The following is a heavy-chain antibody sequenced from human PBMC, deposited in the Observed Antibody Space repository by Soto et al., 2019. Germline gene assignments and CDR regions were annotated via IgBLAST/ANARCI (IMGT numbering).Heavy chain of an antibody. D-gene: IGHD3-22*01. CDR2: ISYDGSNK. CDR1: GFTFSSYG. V-gene: IGHV3-30*18. Sequence: GGSLRLSCAASGFTFSSYGMHWVRQAPGKGLEWVAVISYDGSNKYYADSVKGRFTISRDNSKNTLYLQMNSLRAEDTAVCYCAKDRYSSGYSLEYYFDYWGQGTLVTVSS. J-gene: IGHJ4*02. CDR3: AKDRYSSGYSLEYYFDY.